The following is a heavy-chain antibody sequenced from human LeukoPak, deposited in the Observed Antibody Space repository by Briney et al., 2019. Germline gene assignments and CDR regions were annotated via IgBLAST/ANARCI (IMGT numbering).Heavy chain of an antibody. J-gene: IGHJ4*02. CDR3: VRDLGGRSGH. CDR1: GFTFSNNW. D-gene: IGHD1-26*01. V-gene: IGHV3-74*01. CDR2: INEDGSTT. Sequence: GGSLRLSCAASGFTFSNNWIHWVRQAPGKGLVWASRINEDGSTTNYADSVKGRSTIFRDNAKNTLYPQMNSLRAEDTAVYYCVRDLGGRSGHWGQGTLVTVSS.